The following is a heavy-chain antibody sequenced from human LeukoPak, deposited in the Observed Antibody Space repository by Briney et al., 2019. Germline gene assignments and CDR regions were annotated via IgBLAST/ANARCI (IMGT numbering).Heavy chain of an antibody. Sequence: ASVKVSCKASGYTFTGYYLHWVRQAPGQGLEWMGCVNPNSGDTNYAQKFQGSVTMTRDTSISTVYMELSRLRSDDTAVYYCARAGDTMVRGVLRKWGQGTLVTVSS. CDR2: VNPNSGDT. CDR3: ARAGDTMVRGVLRK. J-gene: IGHJ4*02. CDR1: GYTFTGYY. D-gene: IGHD3-10*01. V-gene: IGHV1-2*02.